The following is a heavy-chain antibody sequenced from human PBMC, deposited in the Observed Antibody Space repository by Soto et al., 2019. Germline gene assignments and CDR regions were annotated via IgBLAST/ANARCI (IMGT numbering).Heavy chain of an antibody. J-gene: IGHJ4*02. CDR1: GGAFGRYS. CDR2: VIPVFNTS. D-gene: IGHD4-17*01. CDR3: ARGDEMTAVTIFEY. Sequence: QVQLEQSGPEVKRPGTSVKVSCKASGGAFGRYSVSWVRQAPGQGLEWIGGVIPVFNTSNYSLKFQGRDAIFADLSMNTVFMELRSLRSEDTALYFCARGDEMTAVTIFEYWGQGNLVTVSS. V-gene: IGHV1-69*01.